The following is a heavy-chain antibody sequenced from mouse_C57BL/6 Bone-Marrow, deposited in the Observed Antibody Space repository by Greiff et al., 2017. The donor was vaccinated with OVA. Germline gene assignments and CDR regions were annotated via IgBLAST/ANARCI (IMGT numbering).Heavy chain of an antibody. Sequence: GGGLVQPKGSLKLSCAASGFSFNTYAMNWVRQAPGKGLEWVARIRSKSNNYATYYADSVKDRFTISRDDSESMLYLQMNNLKTEDTAMYYCTVVATDWYFDVWGTGTTVTVSS. V-gene: IGHV10-1*01. D-gene: IGHD1-1*01. CDR3: TVVATDWYFDV. J-gene: IGHJ1*03. CDR2: IRSKSNNYAT. CDR1: GFSFNTYA.